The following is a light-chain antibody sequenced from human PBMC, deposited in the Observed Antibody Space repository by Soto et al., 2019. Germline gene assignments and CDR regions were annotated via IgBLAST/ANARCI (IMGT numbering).Light chain of an antibody. V-gene: IGLV2-14*01. CDR1: SSDVGGYNY. CDR2: DVS. Sequence: QSALTQPASVSGSPGQSITISCTGTSSDVGGYNYVSWYQQHPGKAPKLMIYDVSNRPSGVSNRFSGYKSGNTASLTISGLQAADEADYYCSTYTSSSTLLYVFGTGTKLTVL. CDR3: STYTSSSTLLYV. J-gene: IGLJ1*01.